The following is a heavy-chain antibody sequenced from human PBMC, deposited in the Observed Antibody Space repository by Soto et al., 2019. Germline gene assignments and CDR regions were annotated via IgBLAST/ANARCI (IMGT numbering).Heavy chain of an antibody. J-gene: IGHJ5*02. Sequence: ASVKVSCKASGYTFTSYAMHWVRQAPGQRLEWMGWINAGNGNTKYSQRFQGRVTITRDTSASTAYMELSSLRSEDTAVYYCARRSGSWDNWFDPWGQGTLVTVSS. CDR2: INAGNGNT. CDR3: ARRSGSWDNWFDP. CDR1: GYTFTSYA. V-gene: IGHV1-3*01. D-gene: IGHD2-15*01.